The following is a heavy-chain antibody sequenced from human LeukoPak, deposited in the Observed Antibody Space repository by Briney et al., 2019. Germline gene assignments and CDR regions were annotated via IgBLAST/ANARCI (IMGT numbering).Heavy chain of an antibody. J-gene: IGHJ6*03. CDR1: GFTVSSNY. CDR2: IYSGGST. Sequence: PGGSLRLSCAASGFTVSSNYMSWVRQAPGKGLEWVSVIYSGGSTYYADSVKGRFTISRDSSKNTLYLQMNSLRAEDTAAYYCAKAPRNYGGNSGLNYYYYYMDVWGKGTTVTVSS. D-gene: IGHD4-23*01. V-gene: IGHV3-53*01. CDR3: AKAPRNYGGNSGLNYYYYYMDV.